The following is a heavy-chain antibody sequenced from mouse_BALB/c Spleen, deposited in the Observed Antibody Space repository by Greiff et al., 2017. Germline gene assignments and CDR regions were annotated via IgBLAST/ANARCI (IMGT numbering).Heavy chain of an antibody. V-gene: IGHV1-54*03. CDR1: GYAFTNYL. CDR2: INPGSGGT. Sequence: VQLQQSGAELVRPGTSVKVSCKASGYAFTNYLIEWVKQRPGQGLEWIGVINPGSGGTNYNEKFKGKATLTADKSSSTAYMQLSSLTSDDSAVYFCARLWLDYWGQGTSVTVSS. D-gene: IGHD6-1*01. CDR3: ARLWLDY. J-gene: IGHJ4*01.